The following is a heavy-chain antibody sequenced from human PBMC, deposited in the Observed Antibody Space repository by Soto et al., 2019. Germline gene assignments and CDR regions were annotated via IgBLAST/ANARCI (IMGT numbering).Heavy chain of an antibody. J-gene: IGHJ5*02. CDR1: GGSINSGGYS. Sequence: SETLSLTCGVSGGSINSGGYSWSWIRQPPGKGLEWIGYIYHSGSTYYNPSLKSRVTISVDRSKNQFSLKLSSVTAADKAVYYCARVPSPWGQGTLVTVTS. CDR2: IYHSGST. V-gene: IGHV4-30-2*01. CDR3: ARVPSP.